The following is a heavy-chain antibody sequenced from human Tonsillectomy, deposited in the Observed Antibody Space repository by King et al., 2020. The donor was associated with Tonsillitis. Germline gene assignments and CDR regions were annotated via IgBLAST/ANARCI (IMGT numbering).Heavy chain of an antibody. CDR3: ASDETPE. CDR1: GFTFSDYG. CDR2: IWYDGSKK. Sequence: VQLVESGGGVVQPGRSLRLSCAASGFTFSDYGMHWVRQAPGKGLEWVAVIWYDGSKKYYADSVKGRVTISRDNSKNTLYLQMNSLRAEDTAVYYCASDETPEWGQGTLVTVSS. J-gene: IGHJ4*02. D-gene: IGHD4-23*01. V-gene: IGHV3-33*01.